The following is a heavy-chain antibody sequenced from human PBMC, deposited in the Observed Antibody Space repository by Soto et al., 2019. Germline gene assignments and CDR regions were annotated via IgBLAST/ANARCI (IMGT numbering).Heavy chain of an antibody. V-gene: IGHV3-23*01. CDR2: IADSGAAT. D-gene: IGHD2-2*01. CDR3: AKVVGVYYFDH. CDR1: GFTFSNYA. J-gene: IGHJ4*02. Sequence: GGSLRLSCAASGFTFSNYAMRWVRQAPGKGLEWVSAIADSGAATHYADSVKGRFTISRDNSKNTLYLQMSSLRAEDTAVYYCAKVVGVYYFDHWGQGALVTVSS.